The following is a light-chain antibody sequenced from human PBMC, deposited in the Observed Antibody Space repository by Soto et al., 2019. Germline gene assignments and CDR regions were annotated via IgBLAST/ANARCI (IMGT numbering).Light chain of an antibody. V-gene: IGLV7-43*01. J-gene: IGLJ2*01. CDR3: LLYFGGAQV. CDR2: SAN. CDR1: TGAVTNDNY. Sequence: QTVVTQEPSLTVSPGGTVTLTCASSTGAVTNDNYPNWLQQKPGQAPRGLIYSANNRHSWTPARFSGSLLGGKAALTLSGVQPEDEGDYYYLLYFGGAQVFGGGTKLTVL.